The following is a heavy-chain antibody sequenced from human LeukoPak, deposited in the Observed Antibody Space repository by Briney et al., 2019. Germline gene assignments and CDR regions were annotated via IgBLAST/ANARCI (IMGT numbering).Heavy chain of an antibody. D-gene: IGHD2-2*01. CDR2: INHSGST. J-gene: IGHJ5*02. V-gene: IGHV4-34*01. Sequence: PSETLSLTGAVYGGSFSGYYWSWIRQPPGKGLEWIGEINHSGSTNYNPSLKSRVTISVDTSKNQFSLKLSSVTAADTAVYYCASRGAVVVPAASPDNWFDPWGQGTLVTVSS. CDR1: GGSFSGYY. CDR3: ASRGAVVVPAASPDNWFDP.